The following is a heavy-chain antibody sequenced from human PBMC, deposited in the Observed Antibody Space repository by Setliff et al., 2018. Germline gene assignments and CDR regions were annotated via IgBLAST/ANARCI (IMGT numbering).Heavy chain of an antibody. CDR1: GYTFTGYY. CDR3: ARSDSVGMDV. J-gene: IGHJ6*02. D-gene: IGHD2-15*01. Sequence: ASVKVSCKASGYTFTGYYMHWVRQAPGQGLEWMGWINPNSGGTNYAQKFRGRVTMTRDTPISTAYMELSRLRSDDTAVYYCARSDSVGMDVWGQGTTVTVSS. CDR2: INPNSGGT. V-gene: IGHV1-2*02.